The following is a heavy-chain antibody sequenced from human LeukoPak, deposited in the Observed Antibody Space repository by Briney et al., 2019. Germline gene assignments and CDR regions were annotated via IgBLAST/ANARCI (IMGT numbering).Heavy chain of an antibody. Sequence: SETLSLTCAVYGGSFSGSYWNWIRQPPGKGLEWIAYIYDNGITNYNPSLKSRVTISVDLFQNEFSLELRSVTAADTAMYYCARGVVPAAWEGLFDYWGQGILVTVSS. CDR3: ARGVVPAAWEGLFDY. D-gene: IGHD2-2*01. J-gene: IGHJ4*02. V-gene: IGHV4-59*01. CDR1: GGSFSGSY. CDR2: IYDNGIT.